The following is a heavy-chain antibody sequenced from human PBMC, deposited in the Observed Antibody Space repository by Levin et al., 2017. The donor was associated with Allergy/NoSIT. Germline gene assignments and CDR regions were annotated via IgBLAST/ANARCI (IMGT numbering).Heavy chain of an antibody. V-gene: IGHV3-7*04. J-gene: IGHJ4*02. CDR2: IKEDGIDK. CDR1: GFTFGTYW. D-gene: IGHD2-2*01. Sequence: GGSLRLSCAASGFTFGTYWMNWVRQAPGRGLEWVANIKEDGIDKYYVDSVKGRFTISRDNAKNSLYLQMNSLRAEDTAIYYCARFCASTSCSYGGDYWGQGTLVTVSS. CDR3: ARFCASTSCSYGGDY.